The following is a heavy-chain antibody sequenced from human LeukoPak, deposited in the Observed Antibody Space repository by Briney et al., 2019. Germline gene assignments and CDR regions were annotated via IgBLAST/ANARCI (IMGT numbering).Heavy chain of an antibody. CDR3: ASQDGYGPFDY. CDR2: IYTSGST. V-gene: IGHV4-4*07. D-gene: IGHD5-24*01. CDR1: GGSISSYY. J-gene: IGHJ4*02. Sequence: PSQTPSLTCTVSGGSISSYYWSWIRQPAGKGLEWIGRIYTSGSTNYNPSLKSRATMSVDTSKNQFSLKLSSVTAADTAVYYCASQDGYGPFDYWGQGTLVTVSS.